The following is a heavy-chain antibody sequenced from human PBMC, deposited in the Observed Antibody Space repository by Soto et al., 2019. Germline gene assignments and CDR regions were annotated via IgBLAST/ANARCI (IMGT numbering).Heavy chain of an antibody. D-gene: IGHD1-26*01. CDR2: IDAGNGNT. CDR1: VYPCTSYA. CDR3: ARDVGETGD. V-gene: IGHV1-3*01. J-gene: IGHJ1*01. Sequence: QVQLVQSGAEVKKPGASVKVSCKAAVYPCTSYAMHWLRHAPGQRLEWMGCIDAGNGNTKYSQKFQGRVTITRDTSASTADMELSSLRSEDTAVYYCARDVGETGDWGQGTVVTVSS.